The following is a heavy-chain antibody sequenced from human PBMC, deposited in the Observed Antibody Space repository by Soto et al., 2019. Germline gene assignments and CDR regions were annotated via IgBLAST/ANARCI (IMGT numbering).Heavy chain of an antibody. CDR2: INPSGGST. CDR1: GYTFTSYD. J-gene: IGHJ3*02. D-gene: IGHD4-17*01. V-gene: IGHV1-46*03. CDR3: TRAPSYGAFDI. Sequence: ASVKVSCKASGYTFTSYDIHWVRQAPGQGLEWMGIINPSGGSTTYAQKFQGRVTMTRDTSMSTVYMELSSLRSEDTAVYYCTRAPSYGAFDIWGQGTMVTVSS.